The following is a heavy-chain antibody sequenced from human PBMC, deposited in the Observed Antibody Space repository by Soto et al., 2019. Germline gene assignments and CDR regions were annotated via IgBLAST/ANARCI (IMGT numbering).Heavy chain of an antibody. CDR3: AREDIVVVPAVHAARNWFDP. V-gene: IGHV3-30-3*01. CDR1: GFTFSSYA. Sequence: GGSLRLSCAASGFTFSSYAMHWVRQAPGKGLEWVAVISYDGSNKYYADSVKGRFTISRDNSKNTLYLQMNSLRAEDTAVYYCAREDIVVVPAVHAARNWFDPWGQGTLVTVS. CDR2: ISYDGSNK. J-gene: IGHJ5*02. D-gene: IGHD2-2*01.